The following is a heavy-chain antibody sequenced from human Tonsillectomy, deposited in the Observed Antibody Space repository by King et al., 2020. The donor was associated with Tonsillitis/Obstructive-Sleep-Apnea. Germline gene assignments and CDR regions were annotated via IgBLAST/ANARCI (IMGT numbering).Heavy chain of an antibody. CDR3: ARVGDIVLVPAAIWFDP. V-gene: IGHV3-11*01. CDR1: GFTFSDYY. D-gene: IGHD2-2*01. CDR2: ITSSGSTR. J-gene: IGHJ5*02. Sequence: VQLVESGGGLVKPGGSLRLSCAASGFTFSDYYMSWIRQAPGKGLEWVSYITSSGSTRYYADFVKGRFTMSRDNAKNSLYLQMHSLRAEDTAVYYCARVGDIVLVPAAIWFDPWGQGTLVTVSS.